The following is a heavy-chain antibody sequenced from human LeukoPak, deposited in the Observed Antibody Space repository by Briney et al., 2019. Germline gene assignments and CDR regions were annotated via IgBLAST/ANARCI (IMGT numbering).Heavy chain of an antibody. CDR2: IYYSGST. Sequence: SETLSLTCTVSGGSISSSSYYWGWIRQPPGKGLEWIGSIYYSGSTYYNPSLKSRVTISVDTSKNQFSLKLSSVTAVDTAVYYCARDVKGIAVAGTGNWFDPWGQGTLVTVSS. V-gene: IGHV4-39*07. J-gene: IGHJ5*02. CDR1: GGSISSSSYY. CDR3: ARDVKGIAVAGTGNWFDP. D-gene: IGHD6-19*01.